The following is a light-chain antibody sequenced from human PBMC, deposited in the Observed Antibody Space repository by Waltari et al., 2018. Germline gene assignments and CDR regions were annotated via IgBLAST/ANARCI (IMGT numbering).Light chain of an antibody. J-gene: IGLJ2*01. Sequence: QSALKQPPSVSGSPGQSVTISCAGTSSDVGCCNRVSWYQQPPGSAPKLMIFEVNTRPSGVPYRFSGSILGNTASLTISGLQAEDEADYYCSSYTTSDTLIFGGGTKLTVL. CDR1: SSDVGCCNR. CDR3: SSYTTSDTLI. CDR2: EVN. V-gene: IGLV2-18*02.